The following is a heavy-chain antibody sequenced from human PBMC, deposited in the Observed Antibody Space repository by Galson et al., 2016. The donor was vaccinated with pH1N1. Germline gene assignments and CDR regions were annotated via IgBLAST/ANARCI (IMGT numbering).Heavy chain of an antibody. CDR2: ISSRSSSYT. CDR3: AASGSYDAFDI. Sequence: CLRHSCAASGITLSDYYMYWLRQAPGKGLEWVSFISSRSSSYTNYAHSVKGRFTIPSDNAKNSLYLQMNSLRDEDTALYYCAASGSYDAFDIWGQGTMVTVSS. CDR1: GITLSDYY. D-gene: IGHD1-26*01. V-gene: IGHV3-11*06. J-gene: IGHJ3*02.